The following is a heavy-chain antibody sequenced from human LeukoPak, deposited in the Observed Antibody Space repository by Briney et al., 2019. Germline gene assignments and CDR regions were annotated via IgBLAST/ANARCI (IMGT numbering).Heavy chain of an antibody. V-gene: IGHV4-59*01. CDR3: ARETGSVYYCDSSGYFDY. J-gene: IGHJ4*02. Sequence: SETLSLTRTVSGGSISSYYWSWIRQPPGKGLEWIGYIYYSGSTNYNPSLKSRVTISVDTSKNQFSLKLSSVTAADTAVYYCARETGSVYYCDSSGYFDYWGQGTLVTVSS. CDR1: GGSISSYY. D-gene: IGHD3-22*01. CDR2: IYYSGST.